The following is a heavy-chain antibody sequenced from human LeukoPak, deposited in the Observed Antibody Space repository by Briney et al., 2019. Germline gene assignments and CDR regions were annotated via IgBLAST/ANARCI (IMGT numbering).Heavy chain of an antibody. D-gene: IGHD1-1*01. V-gene: IGHV3-21*01. CDR3: ARDQGTLGRPIDF. Sequence: GGSLRLSCTASGFTFINYGINWVRQSPGKGLEWLSSIGATDKYIYYSDSLKGRFTISRDNAKNSVYLQMNSLGADDTGVYYCARDQGTLGRPIDFWGQGTLVTVSS. CDR1: GFTFINYG. J-gene: IGHJ4*02. CDR2: IGATDKYI.